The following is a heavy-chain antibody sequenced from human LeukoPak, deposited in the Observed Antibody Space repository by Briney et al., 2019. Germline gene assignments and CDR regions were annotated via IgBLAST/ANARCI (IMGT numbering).Heavy chain of an antibody. CDR1: GGSISSSNW. J-gene: IGHJ6*03. D-gene: IGHD5-18*01. Sequence: SGTLSLTCAVSGGSISSSNWWNWVRQTPGKGLEWIGEIYHRGNTHYNPSLKSRVTMSVDTSTNQFSLRVNSVTAADTAVYYCARDRPRLRGYSYGYYYYMDVWGKGTTVTVSS. V-gene: IGHV4-4*02. CDR3: ARDRPRLRGYSYGYYYYMDV. CDR2: IYHRGNT.